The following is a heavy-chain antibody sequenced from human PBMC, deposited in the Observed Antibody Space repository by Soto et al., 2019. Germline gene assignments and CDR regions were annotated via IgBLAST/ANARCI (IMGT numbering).Heavy chain of an antibody. D-gene: IGHD2-21*02. CDR2: INPNSGGT. Sequence: ASVKVSCKASGYTFTGYYMHWVRQAPGQGLEWMGWINPNSGGTNYAQKFQGWVTMTRDTSISTAYMELSRLRSDDTAVYYCARSAYCGGDCYSPYYFDYWGQGTLVTVSS. V-gene: IGHV1-2*04. CDR1: GYTFTGYY. CDR3: ARSAYCGGDCYSPYYFDY. J-gene: IGHJ4*02.